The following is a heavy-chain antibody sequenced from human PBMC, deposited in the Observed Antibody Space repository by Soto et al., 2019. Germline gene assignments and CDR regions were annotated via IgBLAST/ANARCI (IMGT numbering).Heavy chain of an antibody. J-gene: IGHJ4*02. CDR1: GGSISSSSYY. CDR2: IYYSGST. D-gene: IGHD3-16*01. CDR3: ARQSRRGAMITFGGVTY. Sequence: SETLSLTCTVSGGSISSSSYYWGWIRQPPGKGLEWIGSIYYSGSTYYNPSLKSRVTISVDTSKNQFSLKLSSVTAADTAVYYCARQSRRGAMITFGGVTYWGQGTLVTVSS. V-gene: IGHV4-39*01.